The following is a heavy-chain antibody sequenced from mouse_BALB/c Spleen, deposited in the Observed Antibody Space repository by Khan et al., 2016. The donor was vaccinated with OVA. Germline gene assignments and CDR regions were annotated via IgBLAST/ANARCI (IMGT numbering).Heavy chain of an antibody. D-gene: IGHD2-10*01. Sequence: VQLQESGPGLVAPSQSLSITCTISGFSLTNYGVHWVRQPPGKGLEWLVVIWSDGSTTYNSALKSRLTISKDNSKRQVFLKMNSLQTDDTAMYFCARQPYYHYNIMDYWGQGTSSTVSS. CDR3: ARQPYYHYNIMDY. V-gene: IGHV2-6-1*01. J-gene: IGHJ4*01. CDR1: GFSLTNYG. CDR2: IWSDGST.